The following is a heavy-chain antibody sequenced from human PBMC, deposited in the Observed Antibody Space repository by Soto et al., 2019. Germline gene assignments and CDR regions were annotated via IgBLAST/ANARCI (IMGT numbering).Heavy chain of an antibody. V-gene: IGHV3-21*04. Sequence: GGSLRLSCAASGFTFSSYSMNWVRQAPGKGLEWVSSISSSSSYIYYADSVKGRFTISRDNAKNSLYLQMSSLRAEDTAVYYCAAWPRSSWFDHWGQGTLVTVSS. J-gene: IGHJ5*02. CDR2: ISSSSSYI. CDR1: GFTFSSYS. D-gene: IGHD6-13*01. CDR3: AAWPRSSWFDH.